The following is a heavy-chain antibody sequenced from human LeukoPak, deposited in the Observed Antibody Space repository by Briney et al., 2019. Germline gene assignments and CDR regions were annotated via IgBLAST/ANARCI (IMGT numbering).Heavy chain of an antibody. D-gene: IGHD6-13*01. CDR1: GGSFSGYD. J-gene: IGHJ5*02. V-gene: IGHV4-34*01. CDR2: INHSGST. CDR3: ARGLSTWGQLVSGWYWFDP. Sequence: PSETLSLTCAVYGGSFSGYDWSWIRQPPGKGLEWIGEINHSGSTNSNPSLKSRVTISVDTSKNQFSLKLSSVTAADTAVYYCARGLSTWGQLVSGWYWFDPWGQGTLVTVSS.